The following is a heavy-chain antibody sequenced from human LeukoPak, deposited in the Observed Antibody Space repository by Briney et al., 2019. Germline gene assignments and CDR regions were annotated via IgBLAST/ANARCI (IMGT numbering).Heavy chain of an antibody. D-gene: IGHD1-26*01. Sequence: SETLSLTCSVSSGSIGTYYWAWIRQTPGKGLEWIGYISYSGSTKYNPSLTRRITISLDTSKNQFSLELRSTTAADTAMYYCARQAGSFTTFDFWGQGTLVTVSS. V-gene: IGHV4-59*08. J-gene: IGHJ4*02. CDR3: ARQAGSFTTFDF. CDR1: SGSIGTYY. CDR2: ISYSGST.